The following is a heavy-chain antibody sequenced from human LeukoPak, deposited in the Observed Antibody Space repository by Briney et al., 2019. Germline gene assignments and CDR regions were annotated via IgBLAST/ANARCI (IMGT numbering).Heavy chain of an antibody. CDR1: GYTFTSYA. D-gene: IGHD6-19*01. J-gene: IGHJ6*02. CDR2: INTNTGNP. Sequence: GASVSVSCTASGYTFTSYAMNWVRQAPGQGRGWMGWINTNTGNPTYAQGFTGRFVFSLDTSVSTAYLQISSLKAEDTAVYYCARDGAQEWLVRYYYYYGMDVWGQGTTVTVSS. V-gene: IGHV7-4-1*02. CDR3: ARDGAQEWLVRYYYYYGMDV.